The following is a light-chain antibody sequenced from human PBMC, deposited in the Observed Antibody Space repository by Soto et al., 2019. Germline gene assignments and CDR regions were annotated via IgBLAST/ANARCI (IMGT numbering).Light chain of an antibody. CDR3: QQYNNWPYT. V-gene: IGKV3-15*01. Sequence: EIVMAQFPATLSVSPGGSATLSCRASQHVSSNFAWYRQKPGQAPTLLIYRASTRATGIPARFSGSGSGTEFTLTISSLQSEDFAVYYCQQYNNWPYTFGQGTKLEIK. J-gene: IGKJ2*01. CDR1: QHVSSN. CDR2: RAS.